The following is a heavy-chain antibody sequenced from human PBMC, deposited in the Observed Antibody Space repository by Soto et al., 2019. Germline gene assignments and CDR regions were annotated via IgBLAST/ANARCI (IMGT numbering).Heavy chain of an antibody. CDR2: VYYTGST. V-gene: IGHV4-59*01. CDR1: GVSIGCSY. D-gene: IGHD6-19*01. J-gene: IGHJ4*02. Sequence: ETLSLTCSVSGVSIGCSYWSWIRHCPGKGLEWLGYVYYTGSTNYSPSLRSRVSISVDTSKNEFSLRLSSVAAADTAVYFCARSVAVPGAHIDYWGQGTQVTVSS. CDR3: ARSVAVPGAHIDY.